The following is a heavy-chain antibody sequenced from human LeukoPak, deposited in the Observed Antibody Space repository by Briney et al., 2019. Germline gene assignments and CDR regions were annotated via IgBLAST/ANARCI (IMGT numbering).Heavy chain of an antibody. CDR3: AGGGDPYYFDY. CDR1: GYTFTDYY. V-gene: IGHV1-2*02. J-gene: IGHJ4*02. CDR2: INPNSGDT. Sequence: ASVKVSCKTSGYTFTDYYIHWVRQAPGQGLEWMGWINPNSGDTNYAQKFQGRVTMTRDTSISTAYMELGRLRSDDTAVYYCAGGGDPYYFDYWGQGTLVTVSS. D-gene: IGHD3-16*01.